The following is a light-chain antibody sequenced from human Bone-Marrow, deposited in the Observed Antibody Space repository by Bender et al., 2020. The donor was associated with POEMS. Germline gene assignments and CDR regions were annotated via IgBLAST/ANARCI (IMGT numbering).Light chain of an antibody. CDR3: AAWDAGLSGGV. V-gene: IGLV1-47*02. J-gene: IGLJ3*02. CDR2: SDN. Sequence: QSALTQPASVSGSPGQSITISCTGTTSDVGAYNYVSWYQQFPGPAPKPLIYSDNQRPSGVPDRFYAFKSGTSASLAISGLQSEDEADYYCAAWDAGLSGGVFGGGTKLTVL. CDR1: TSDVGAYNY.